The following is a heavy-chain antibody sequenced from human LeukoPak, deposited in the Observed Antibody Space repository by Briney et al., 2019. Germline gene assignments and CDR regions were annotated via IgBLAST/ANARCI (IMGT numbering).Heavy chain of an antibody. CDR2: IHYSGST. Sequence: SETLSLTCTVSGGSISSYYWSWIRQPPGKGLEWIGYIHYSGSTNYNPSLKSRVTISVDTSKNQFSLKLSSVTAADTAVYYCARSRTGGGYYYWYFDLWGRGTLVTVSS. CDR3: ARSRTGGGYYYWYFDL. V-gene: IGHV4-59*01. CDR1: GGSISSYY. J-gene: IGHJ2*01. D-gene: IGHD3-22*01.